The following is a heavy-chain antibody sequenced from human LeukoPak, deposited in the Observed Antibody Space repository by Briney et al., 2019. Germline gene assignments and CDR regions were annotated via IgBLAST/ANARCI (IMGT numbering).Heavy chain of an antibody. CDR3: AKSPRDYHDYFDY. J-gene: IGHJ4*02. D-gene: IGHD4-17*01. V-gene: IGHV3-23*01. Sequence: GGSLRLPCAASGFTFSSYAMSWVRQAPGKGLEWVSAITGSGDSTNYADSVKGRFTISRDNSKNTVYLQMNSLRAEDTAVYYCAKSPRDYHDYFDYWGQGTLVTVSS. CDR1: GFTFSSYA. CDR2: ITGSGDST.